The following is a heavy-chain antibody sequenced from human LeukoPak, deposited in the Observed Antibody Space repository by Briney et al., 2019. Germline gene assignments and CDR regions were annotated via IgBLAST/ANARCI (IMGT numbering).Heavy chain of an antibody. D-gene: IGHD6-13*01. J-gene: IGHJ4*02. V-gene: IGHV3-7*02. CDR1: GFTFNNFW. CDR3: ARGSPFSRAAVFDY. CDR2: IKEDGSEK. Sequence: GGSLGLSCAVSGFTFNNFWMTWVRLAPGKGLGWVASIKEDGSEKYYEDSVKGRFTISRDNAKNSLYLQMNSLRAEDTAVYYCARGSPFSRAAVFDYWGQGTLVTVSS.